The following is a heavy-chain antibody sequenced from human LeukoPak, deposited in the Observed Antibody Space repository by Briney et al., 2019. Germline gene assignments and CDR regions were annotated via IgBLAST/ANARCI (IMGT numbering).Heavy chain of an antibody. Sequence: PGGSLRLSCAASGFTFNNYVMSWVRQAPGKGLEWVSAIRGGSDGIYYADSVRGRFTISRDNSKNTVYLQMNSLRADDTAVYYCAKMVSGFPNWFDPWGQGTLVTVSS. CDR2: IRGGSDGI. V-gene: IGHV3-23*01. J-gene: IGHJ5*02. D-gene: IGHD5-12*01. CDR1: GFTFNNYV. CDR3: AKMVSGFPNWFDP.